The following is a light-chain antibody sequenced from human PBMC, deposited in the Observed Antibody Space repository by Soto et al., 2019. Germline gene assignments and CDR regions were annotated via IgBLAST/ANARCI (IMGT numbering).Light chain of an antibody. CDR1: QNIDNF. J-gene: IGKJ1*01. CDR3: QQSYTTPWT. V-gene: IGKV1-39*01. CDR2: DAS. Sequence: DIQMTQSPSSLSASVGDRVIITCRASQNIDNFLNWYQRKPGKAPNLLIYDASIFQSGVPSRFSDSGSGTDFTLTISSLQPEEFATYYCQQSYTTPWTFGQGTKVEIK.